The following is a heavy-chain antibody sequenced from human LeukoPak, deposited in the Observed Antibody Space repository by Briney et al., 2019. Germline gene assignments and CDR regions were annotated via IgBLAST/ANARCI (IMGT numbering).Heavy chain of an antibody. CDR3: ARDHRRYCSSTSCPADY. CDR2: ISSSSSYI. CDR1: GFTFSSYS. Sequence: GGSLRLSCAASGFTFSSYSMNWVRQAPGKGLEWVSSISSSSSYIYYADSVKGRFTISRDNAKNSLYLQMNSLRAEDTAVYYCARDHRRYCSSTSCPADYWGQGTLVTVSS. D-gene: IGHD2-2*01. V-gene: IGHV3-21*01. J-gene: IGHJ4*02.